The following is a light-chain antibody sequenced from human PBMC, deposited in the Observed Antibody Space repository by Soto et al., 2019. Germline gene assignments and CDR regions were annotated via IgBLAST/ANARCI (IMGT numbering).Light chain of an antibody. V-gene: IGKV3-15*01. J-gene: IGKJ2*01. CDR3: HQYDNWYS. CDR2: GAS. Sequence: VVMTQSPGTLSVSPGDRAALPCRAIQMAKNNLAWYQQKPGQSPRLLIYGASTRAAGVPARFSGSGSGTDFTLTINSLQSEDFAVYYCHQYDNWYSFGQGTKLEIK. CDR1: QMAKNN.